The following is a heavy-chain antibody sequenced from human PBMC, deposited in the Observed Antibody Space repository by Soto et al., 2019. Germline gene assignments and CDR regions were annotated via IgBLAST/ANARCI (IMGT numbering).Heavy chain of an antibody. D-gene: IGHD5-18*01. CDR3: VAYSYGRVDY. CDR2: IRNKANSYTT. V-gene: IGHV3-72*01. Sequence: EVQLVESGGGLVQPGGSLRLSWAASGFTFSDHYMDWVRRAPGKGLEWVGRIRNKANSYTTDHAASVKGRFTISREDSRNSVYLQMNTLKTEDTPVYYCVAYSYGRVDYWGQGTLVTVSS. J-gene: IGHJ4*02. CDR1: GFTFSDHY.